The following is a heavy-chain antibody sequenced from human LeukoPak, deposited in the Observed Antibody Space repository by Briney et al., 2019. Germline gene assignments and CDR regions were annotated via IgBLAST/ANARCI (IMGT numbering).Heavy chain of an antibody. J-gene: IGHJ4*02. Sequence: SETLSLTCTVSGGSISSSSYYWGWIRQPPGKGLEGIGSIYYSGSTYYNPSLKSRVTISVETSKNQFSLKLSSVTAADTAVYYCAREKVGATSDYFDYWGQGTLVTVSS. CDR3: AREKVGATSDYFDY. D-gene: IGHD1-26*01. CDR1: GGSISSSSYY. CDR2: IYYSGST. V-gene: IGHV4-39*01.